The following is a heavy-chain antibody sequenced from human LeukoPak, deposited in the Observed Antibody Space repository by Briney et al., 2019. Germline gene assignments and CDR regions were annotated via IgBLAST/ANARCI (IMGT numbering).Heavy chain of an antibody. J-gene: IGHJ4*02. CDR3: TTDTWYSAGH. V-gene: IGHV3-7*03. D-gene: IGHD2-15*01. Sequence: GGSLRLSCTASGFIFSGSWMAWIRQAPGKGLEWVAIIKKDGSEKYYVDSMKGRFTISRDKAKNSLFLQMNSLSAEDTAIYYCTTDTWYSAGHWGQGTLVTVSS. CDR2: IKKDGSEK. CDR1: GFIFSGSW.